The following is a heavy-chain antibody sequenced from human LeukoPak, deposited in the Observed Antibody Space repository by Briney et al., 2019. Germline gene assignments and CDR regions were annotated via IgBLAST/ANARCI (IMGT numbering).Heavy chain of an antibody. J-gene: IGHJ4*02. CDR3: AKDHDALVPAAQFDY. Sequence: GGSLRLSCAASGFTFSSYAMHWVRQAPGKGLEWVAVISYDGSNKYYADSVKGRFTISRDNSNNTLSLQMTSLRAGDTAVYYCAKDHDALVPAAQFDYWGQGTLVTVSS. CDR2: ISYDGSNK. V-gene: IGHV3-30-3*01. CDR1: GFTFSSYA. D-gene: IGHD2-2*01.